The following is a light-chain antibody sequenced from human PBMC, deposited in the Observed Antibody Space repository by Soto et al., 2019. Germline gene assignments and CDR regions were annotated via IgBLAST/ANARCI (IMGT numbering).Light chain of an antibody. V-gene: IGKV3-20*01. CDR2: GAS. Sequence: EMVLTQSPGTLSLSPGERATLSRRASQSVSSSYLAWYQQKPGQAPRLLIYGASSRATGIPDRFSGTGSGTDFTLTISRLEPEDFAVYYCQQYVSSSWTFGQGTKVEIK. CDR3: QQYVSSSWT. CDR1: QSVSSSY. J-gene: IGKJ1*01.